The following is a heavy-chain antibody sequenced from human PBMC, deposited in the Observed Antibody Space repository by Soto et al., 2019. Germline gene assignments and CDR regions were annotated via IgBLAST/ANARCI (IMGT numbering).Heavy chain of an antibody. J-gene: IGHJ5*02. CDR2: ISYSGST. CDR1: SGSISSTIYS. Sequence: SETLSLTCTVSSGSISSTIYSWDWIRQPPGKGLEWIGSISYSGSTYYNPSLKSRVTISVDTSKNQFSLTLTSVTAADTAVYYCGRQCRGVTPHWFVPRGQGTLVTVSS. V-gene: IGHV4-39*01. D-gene: IGHD2-15*01. CDR3: GRQCRGVTPHWFVP.